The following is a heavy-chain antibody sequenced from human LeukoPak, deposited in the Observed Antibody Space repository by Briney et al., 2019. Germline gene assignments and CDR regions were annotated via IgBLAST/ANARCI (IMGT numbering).Heavy chain of an antibody. CDR3: ARDLTSYYYDSSGYYYGPDY. CDR1: GFTFSSYS. Sequence: GGSLRLSCAASGFTFSSYSTNWVRQAPGKGLEWVSYISSSSSTIYYADSVKGRFTISRDNAKNSLYLQMNSLRAEDTAVYYCARDLTSYYYDSSGYYYGPDYWGQGTLVTVSS. V-gene: IGHV3-48*04. D-gene: IGHD3-22*01. CDR2: ISSSSSTI. J-gene: IGHJ4*02.